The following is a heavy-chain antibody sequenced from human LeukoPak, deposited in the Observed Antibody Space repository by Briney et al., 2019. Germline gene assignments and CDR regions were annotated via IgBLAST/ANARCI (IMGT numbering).Heavy chain of an antibody. CDR3: ARDRTGFEY. CDR1: GGSIRSSY. D-gene: IGHD1-14*01. CDR2: IYYSGST. Sequence: SETLSLTXTVSGGSIRSSYWSWIRQAPGKGLEWIGYIYYSGSTNYNPSLKSRVTISVDTSKNQFSLKLSSVTAADTAVYYCARDRTGFEYWGQGTLVTVSS. J-gene: IGHJ4*02. V-gene: IGHV4-59*01.